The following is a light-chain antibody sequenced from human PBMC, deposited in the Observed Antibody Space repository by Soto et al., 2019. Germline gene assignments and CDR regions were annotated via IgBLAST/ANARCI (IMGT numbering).Light chain of an antibody. J-gene: IGKJ2*01. CDR2: AAS. Sequence: DIQLTQSPSLLSASVGDRVTITCRASQGINIFLAWFQQKPGKAPNLLISAASTLQSGVPSRFSGSGSETEFTLTITSLQPEDSATYYCQQRNSYPRTFGQGTK. CDR1: QGINIF. V-gene: IGKV1-9*01. CDR3: QQRNSYPRT.